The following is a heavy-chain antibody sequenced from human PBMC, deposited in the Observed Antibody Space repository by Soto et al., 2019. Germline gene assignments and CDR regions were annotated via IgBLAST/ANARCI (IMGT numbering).Heavy chain of an antibody. CDR2: IYYSGST. Sequence: QVQLQESGPGLVKPSQTLSLTCTVSGRSISSGGYYWSWIRQHPGKGLEWIGYIYYSGSTYYNPSVGGRVTISVDSSMIQFSLRLSSVSAAGAAVYYCAGVPLTWGQGTLVTVSS. V-gene: IGHV4-31*03. CDR3: AGVPLT. J-gene: IGHJ4*02. CDR1: GRSISSGGYY.